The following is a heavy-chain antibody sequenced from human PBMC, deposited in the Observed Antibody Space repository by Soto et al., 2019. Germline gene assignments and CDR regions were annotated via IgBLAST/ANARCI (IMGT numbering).Heavy chain of an antibody. CDR2: MNPNSGNA. D-gene: IGHD2-2*02. Sequence: ASVKVSCKASGYTFTSYDINWVRQATGQGLEWTGWMNPNSGNAGYAQKFQGRVTMTRNTSISTAYMELSSLRSEDTAVYYCAREMAVCRSTSCYRGDYYYGMDVWG. CDR1: GYTFTSYD. CDR3: AREMAVCRSTSCYRGDYYYGMDV. J-gene: IGHJ6*02. V-gene: IGHV1-8*01.